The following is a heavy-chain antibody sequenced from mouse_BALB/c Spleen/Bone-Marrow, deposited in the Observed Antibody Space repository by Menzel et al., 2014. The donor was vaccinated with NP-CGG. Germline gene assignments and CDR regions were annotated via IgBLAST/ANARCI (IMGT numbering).Heavy chain of an antibody. CDR2: INPSNGGT. Sequence: QVQLKESGAELVKPGASVKLSCKASGYTFTSYYMYWVKQRPGQGLEWFGEINPSNGGTNFNEKFKNKAALTVDKSSSTAYVQLSSLTSDDSAVYYCSRGRRDALDYWGQGTSVTVSS. CDR3: SRGRRDALDY. V-gene: IGHV1S81*02. CDR1: GYTFTSYY. J-gene: IGHJ4*01.